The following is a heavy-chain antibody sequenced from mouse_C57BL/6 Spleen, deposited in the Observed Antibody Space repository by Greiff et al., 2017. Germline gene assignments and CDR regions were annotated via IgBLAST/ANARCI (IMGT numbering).Heavy chain of an antibody. D-gene: IGHD2-4*01. Sequence: VMLVESGAELVRPGTSVKMSCKASGYTFTNYWIGWAKQRPGHGLEWIGDIYPGGGYTNYNEKFKGKATLTADKSSSTAYMQFSSLTSEDSAIYYCALYYDYGDYWGQGTTLTVSS. V-gene: IGHV1-63*01. CDR3: ALYYDYGDY. CDR2: IYPGGGYT. CDR1: GYTFTNYW. J-gene: IGHJ2*01.